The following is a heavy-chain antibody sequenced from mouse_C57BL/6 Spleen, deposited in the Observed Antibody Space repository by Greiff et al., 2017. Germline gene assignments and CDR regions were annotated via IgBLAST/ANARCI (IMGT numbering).Heavy chain of an antibody. CDR3: ARYYYGSSYTIDY. CDR1: GYAFSSYW. CDR2: IYPGDGDT. D-gene: IGHD1-1*01. J-gene: IGHJ2*01. V-gene: IGHV1-80*01. Sequence: QVQLQQSGAELVKPGASVKISCKASGYAFSSYWMNWVKQRPGKGLEWIGQIYPGDGDTNYNGKFKGKATLTADKSSSTAYMQLSSLTSEDSAVYFCARYYYGSSYTIDYWGQGTTLTVSS.